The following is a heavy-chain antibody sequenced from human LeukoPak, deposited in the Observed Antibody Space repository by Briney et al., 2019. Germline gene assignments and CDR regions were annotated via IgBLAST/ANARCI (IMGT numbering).Heavy chain of an antibody. D-gene: IGHD2-2*01. V-gene: IGHV3-23*01. CDR1: GFTFSSYG. J-gene: IGHJ4*02. CDR3: AKNKYGCSSTSCYGLDY. CDR2: ISGSGGST. Sequence: GGSLRLSCAASGFTFSSYGMSWVRQAPGKGLEWVSAISGSGGSTYYADSVKGRFTISRDNSKNTLYPQMNSLRAEDTAVYYCAKNKYGCSSTSCYGLDYWGQGTLVTVSS.